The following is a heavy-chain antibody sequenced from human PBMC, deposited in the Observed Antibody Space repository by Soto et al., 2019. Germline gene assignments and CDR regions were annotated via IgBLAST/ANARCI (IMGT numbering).Heavy chain of an antibody. CDR3: ATSLYSSSWYFGTYYYTMDV. J-gene: IGHJ6*02. V-gene: IGHV1-24*01. CDR1: GYTLTKLS. D-gene: IGHD6-13*01. CDR2: FDSEDGET. Sequence: QVQLVQSGAEVKKPGASVKVSCKLSGYTLTKLSMHWVRQAPGKGLEWMGGFDSEDGETIYAQKFQGRVTMTEDTATDTAYMELSSLRSEDAAVYYCATSLYSSSWYFGTYYYTMDVWGQGTTVTVSS.